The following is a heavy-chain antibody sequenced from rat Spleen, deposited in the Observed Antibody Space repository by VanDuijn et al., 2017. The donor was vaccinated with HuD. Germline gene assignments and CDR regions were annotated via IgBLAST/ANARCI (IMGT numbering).Heavy chain of an antibody. V-gene: IGHV5-29*01. J-gene: IGHJ2*01. CDR2: ISYDGSST. CDR3: ARQNGYNLDY. D-gene: IGHD1-9*01. CDR1: GFTFSDYY. Sequence: EVQLVESDGGLVQPGRSLKLSCAASGFTFSDYYMAWVRQAPTKGLEWVATISYDGSSTYYRDSVKGRFTISRDNAKSTLYLQMDSLRSEDTATYYCARQNGYNLDYWGQGVMVTVSS.